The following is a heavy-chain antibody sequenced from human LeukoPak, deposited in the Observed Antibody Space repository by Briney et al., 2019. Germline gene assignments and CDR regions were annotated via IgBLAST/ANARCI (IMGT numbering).Heavy chain of an antibody. CDR1: GLSFSDYS. CDR2: ISSTGNPR. Sequence: GGSLRLSCTASGLSFSDYSMNWVRQAPGKGLEWISYISSTGNPRHYADSVRGRFTISRDNAKNSLYLQMNSLRAEDTAVYYCAELGITMIGGVWGKGTTVTISS. V-gene: IGHV3-48*04. D-gene: IGHD3-10*02. J-gene: IGHJ6*04. CDR3: AELGITMIGGV.